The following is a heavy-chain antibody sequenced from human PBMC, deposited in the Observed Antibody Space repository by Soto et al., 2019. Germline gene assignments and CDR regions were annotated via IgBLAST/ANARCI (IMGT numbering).Heavy chain of an antibody. Sequence: SETLSLTCTVSGGSISSNNYYCGWIRQPPGKGLEWIGSIYYSGDTYYYPSLESRVTMSVDTSKSQFSLKLSSVTAADTAVYYCARHPGYTVPTVYATHYFDYWGQGIVVTVPQ. CDR3: ARHPGYTVPTVYATHYFDY. D-gene: IGHD2-8*01. V-gene: IGHV4-39*01. J-gene: IGHJ4*02. CDR2: IYYSGDT. CDR1: GGSISSNNYY.